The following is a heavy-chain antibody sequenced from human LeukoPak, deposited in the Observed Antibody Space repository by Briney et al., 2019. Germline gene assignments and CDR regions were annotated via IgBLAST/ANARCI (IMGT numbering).Heavy chain of an antibody. CDR2: IYYSGST. J-gene: IGHJ4*02. Sequence: SSETLSLTCTVSGGSISSYYWSWIRQPPGKGLEWIGYIYYSGSTNYNPSLKSRVTISVDTTKSQFSLKLSSVTAADTAVYYCARGVVIAPQTFDYWGQGILVTVSS. D-gene: IGHD2-21*01. CDR3: ARGVVIAPQTFDY. CDR1: GGSISSYY. V-gene: IGHV4-59*01.